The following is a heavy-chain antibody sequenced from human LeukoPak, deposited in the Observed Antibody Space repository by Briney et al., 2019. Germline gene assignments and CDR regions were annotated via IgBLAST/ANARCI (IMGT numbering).Heavy chain of an antibody. D-gene: IGHD2-8*01. V-gene: IGHV4-34*01. CDR3: AREMGHALTEFDS. CDR2: INHSGST. CDR1: GGSFSGYY. Sequence: SETLSLTCAVYGGSFSGYYWSWIRQPPGKGLEWIGEINHSGSTNYNPSLKSRVTISVDTSKNQFSLKLSSVTAADTAFYYCAREMGHALTEFDSWGQGTLVTVSS. J-gene: IGHJ4*02.